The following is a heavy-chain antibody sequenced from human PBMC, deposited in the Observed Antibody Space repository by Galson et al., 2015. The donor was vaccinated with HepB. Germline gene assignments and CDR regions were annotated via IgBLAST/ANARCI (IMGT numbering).Heavy chain of an antibody. CDR3: AVHFYSGGWYVRYFEL. D-gene: IGHD6-19*01. J-gene: IGHJ2*01. Sequence: SVKVSCKASGDTFSTYGISWVRQAPGQGLEWMGWISVYNGDTNYAQKLQGRVTMTTDTSTSTAYMELRSLRSDDTAVYYCAVHFYSGGWYVRYFELWGRGTLLTVSS. V-gene: IGHV1-18*04. CDR2: ISVYNGDT. CDR1: GDTFSTYG.